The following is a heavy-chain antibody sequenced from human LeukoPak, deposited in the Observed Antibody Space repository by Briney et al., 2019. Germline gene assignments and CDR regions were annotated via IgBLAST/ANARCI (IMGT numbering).Heavy chain of an antibody. D-gene: IGHD3-10*01. Sequence: GASVKVSCKASGGTFSSYAISWVRQAPGQGLEWMGWINPNSGGTNYAQKFQGRVTMTRDTSISTAYMELSRLRSDDTAVYYCARDGSGNLDYWGQGTLVTVSS. CDR3: ARDGSGNLDY. CDR2: INPNSGGT. J-gene: IGHJ4*02. V-gene: IGHV1-2*02. CDR1: GGTFSSYA.